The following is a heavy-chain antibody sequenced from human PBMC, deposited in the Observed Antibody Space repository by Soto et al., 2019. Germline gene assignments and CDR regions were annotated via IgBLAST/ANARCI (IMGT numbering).Heavy chain of an antibody. J-gene: IGHJ6*02. V-gene: IGHV4-30-2*06. CDR1: GGSISSGGYS. CDR3: ARDYYGMDV. CDR2: TYQSGSA. Sequence: SETLSLTYTVSGGSISSGGYSWTWIRQSPGKGLEWIGYTYQSGSAYYNPSLKSRVTISVDRSKNQFSLNLTSVTAADTAVYYCARDYYGMDVWGQGTTVTVSS.